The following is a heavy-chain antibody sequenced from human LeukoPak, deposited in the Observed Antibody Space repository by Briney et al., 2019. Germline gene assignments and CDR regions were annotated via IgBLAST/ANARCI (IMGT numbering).Heavy chain of an antibody. CDR2: IYYTGST. CDR3: ARYTGTGGYF. V-gene: IGHV4-59*01. D-gene: IGHD2-8*02. J-gene: IGHJ4*02. CDR1: GGSIGFYY. Sequence: SENLSLTSTVSGGSIGFYYWTWIRQPPGQGLEGIGYIYYTGSTNYNPSLKSRVTISVDAPKNQVSLKLTSVTAADTAVYYWARYTGTGGYFWGQGTLVTVSS.